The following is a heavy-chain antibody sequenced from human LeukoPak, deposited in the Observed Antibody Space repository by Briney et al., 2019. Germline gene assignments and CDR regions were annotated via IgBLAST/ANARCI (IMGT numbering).Heavy chain of an antibody. Sequence: SETLSLTWTVSGGSISTYYWTWIRQPPGKGLEWIGYIYYSGSTNYNPSLKSRVTISVDTSKKQFSLNLSSVTAADTAMYFCARGEGAAAAFDYWGQGTLVTVSS. V-gene: IGHV4-59*01. CDR1: GGSISTYY. CDR2: IYYSGST. CDR3: ARGEGAAAAFDY. D-gene: IGHD6-13*01. J-gene: IGHJ4*02.